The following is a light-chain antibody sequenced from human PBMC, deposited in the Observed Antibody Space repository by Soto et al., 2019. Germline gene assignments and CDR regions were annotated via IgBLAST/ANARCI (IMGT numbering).Light chain of an antibody. CDR3: QQYGTSLLT. V-gene: IGKV3-20*01. CDR2: NAS. Sequence: EIVLTQSPGTLSLSPGERATLSCRASQSVSSIYLAWYQQKPGQAPRLLIYNASSRATGVPDRFGGSGSGTDFTLTISSLEPDDFAAYYCQQYGTSLLTFGGGTKVEIK. J-gene: IGKJ4*01. CDR1: QSVSSIY.